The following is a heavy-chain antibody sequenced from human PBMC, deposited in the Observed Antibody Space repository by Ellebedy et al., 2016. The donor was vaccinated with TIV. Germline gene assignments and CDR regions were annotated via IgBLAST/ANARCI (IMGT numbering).Heavy chain of an antibody. CDR3: ASRPNGDYHFLDY. CDR1: GFTFSDYW. D-gene: IGHD4-17*01. J-gene: IGHJ4*02. Sequence: PGGSLRLSCAASGFTFSDYWMSWVRQGPGKGLEWVSIIYSGGGTYYADSVKGRFTISRDSSKNTLYLQMNSLRVEDTAVYYCASRPNGDYHFLDYWGQGTLVTVSS. CDR2: IYSGGGT. V-gene: IGHV3-66*01.